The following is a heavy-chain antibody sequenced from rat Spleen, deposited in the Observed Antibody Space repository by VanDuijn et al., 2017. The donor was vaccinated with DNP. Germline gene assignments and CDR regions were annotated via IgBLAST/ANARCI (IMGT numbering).Heavy chain of an antibody. J-gene: IGHJ2*01. CDR2: LGYAGTNT. CDR1: GFIFSNYW. CDR3: ARHAYPGHSYFDY. Sequence: EVQLVESGGGPVQPGRSLKLSCVASGFIFSNYWMTWVRQAPKKGLEWVATLGYAGTNTYYRDSVKGRFTISKDHARNTLFLQVDSLRSEDTATYYCARHAYPGHSYFDYWGQGVMVTVSS. V-gene: IGHV5-7*01. D-gene: IGHD1-4*01.